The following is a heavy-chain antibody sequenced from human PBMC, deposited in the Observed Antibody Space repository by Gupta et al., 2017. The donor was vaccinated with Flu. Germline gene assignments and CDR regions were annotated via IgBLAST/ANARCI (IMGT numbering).Heavy chain of an antibody. J-gene: IGHJ3*02. CDR3: TRDPGWGALDM. D-gene: IGHD1-26*01. CDR1: SISSYG. V-gene: IGHV3-7*01. CDR2: INSGGDVK. Sequence: SISSYGMKSVRQAPGNGLETVAIINSGGDVKYYMNSVRGRFTISRDNVKNSLILQMNSLRTEDTAVSYCTRDPGWGALDMWGQGTLVTISS.